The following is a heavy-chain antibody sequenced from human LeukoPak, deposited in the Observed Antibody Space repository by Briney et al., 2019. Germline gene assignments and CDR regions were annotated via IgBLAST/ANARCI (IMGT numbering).Heavy chain of an antibody. Sequence: GGSLRLSCAASGFTFSSYSMNWVRQAPGKGLEWVSSISSSSSYIYYADSVKGRFTISRDNAKNSLYLQMNSLRAEDTAVYYCARDRRFYGDYEGVNWFDPWGQGTLVTVSS. J-gene: IGHJ5*02. CDR1: GFTFSSYS. V-gene: IGHV3-21*01. CDR3: ARDRRFYGDYEGVNWFDP. D-gene: IGHD4-17*01. CDR2: ISSSSSYI.